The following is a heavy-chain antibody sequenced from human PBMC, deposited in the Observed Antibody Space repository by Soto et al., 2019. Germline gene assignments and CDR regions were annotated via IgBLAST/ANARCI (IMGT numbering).Heavy chain of an antibody. V-gene: IGHV3-23*01. Sequence: PGGSLRLSCAPSGFIFSNYAMSWVRQARGKGLEWVSAISGSGADTYYTESAKGRFTISRDNFKNTLYLQMNSLRAEDTAVYYCAKDTGRGGGSVFDYWGQGTLVTVSS. CDR1: GFIFSNYA. D-gene: IGHD2-15*01. CDR3: AKDTGRGGGSVFDY. CDR2: ISGSGADT. J-gene: IGHJ4*02.